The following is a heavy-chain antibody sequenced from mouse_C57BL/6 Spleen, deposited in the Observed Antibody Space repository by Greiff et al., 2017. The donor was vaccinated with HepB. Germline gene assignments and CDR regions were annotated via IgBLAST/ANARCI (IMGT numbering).Heavy chain of an antibody. J-gene: IGHJ2*01. Sequence: EVNVVESGGGLVQPGGSLSLSCAASGFTFTDYYMSWVRQPPGKALEWLGFIRNKANGYTTEYSASVKGRFTISRDNSQSILYLQMNALRAEDSATYYCARSSYYPDYWGQGTTLTVSS. D-gene: IGHD1-1*02. CDR1: GFTFTDYY. CDR2: IRNKANGYTT. V-gene: IGHV7-3*01. CDR3: ARSSYYPDY.